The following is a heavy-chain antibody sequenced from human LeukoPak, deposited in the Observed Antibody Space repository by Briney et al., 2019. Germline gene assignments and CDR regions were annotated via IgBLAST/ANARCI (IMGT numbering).Heavy chain of an antibody. CDR2: GLPMFGAP. D-gene: IGHD2/OR15-2a*01. Sequence: SVKFSCKTSGGTFHIYAINWVRQAPGQGLEWVVVGLPMFGAPASAPKFQGRVTFTTDTSADTVTMELSSLTSDDTAMYYCANYFAYYAAFDAWGQGKMVAVSS. CDR3: ANYFAYYAAFDA. CDR1: GGTFHIYA. V-gene: IGHV1-69*05. J-gene: IGHJ3*01.